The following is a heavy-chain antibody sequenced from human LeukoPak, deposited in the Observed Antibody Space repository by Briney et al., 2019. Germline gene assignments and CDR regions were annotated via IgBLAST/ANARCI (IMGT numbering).Heavy chain of an antibody. CDR2: IYYSGST. CDR3: ARQVGPGYGSGSYFYFDY. D-gene: IGHD3-10*01. V-gene: IGHV4-39*01. Sequence: KPSETLSLTCTVSGGSISSSSYYWGWIRQPPGKGLEWIGSIYYSGSTYYNPSLKSRVTISVDTSKNQFSLKLSSATAADTAVYYCARQVGPGYGSGSYFYFDYWGQGTLVTVSS. CDR1: GGSISSSSYY. J-gene: IGHJ4*02.